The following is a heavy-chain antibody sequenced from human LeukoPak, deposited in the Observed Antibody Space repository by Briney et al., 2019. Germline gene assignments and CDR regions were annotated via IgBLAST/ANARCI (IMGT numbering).Heavy chain of an antibody. CDR2: IYTSGST. D-gene: IGHD3-10*01. CDR3: ARGGSGRTVYYYYYTDV. V-gene: IGHV4-4*07. CDR1: GGSISSYY. J-gene: IGHJ6*03. Sequence: SETLSLTCTVSGGSISSYYWSWIRQPAGGGLEWIGRIYTSGSTNYNPSLKSRVTMSVDTSKNQFSLKLSSVTAADTAVYYCARGGSGRTVYYYYYTDVWGKGTTVTVSS.